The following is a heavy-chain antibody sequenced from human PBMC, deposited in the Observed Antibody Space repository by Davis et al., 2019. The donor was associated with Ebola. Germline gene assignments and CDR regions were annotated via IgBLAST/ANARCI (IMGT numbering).Heavy chain of an antibody. Sequence: GSLRLSCTVSGGSISSSSYYWSWIRQPPGKGLEWIGEINHSGSTNYNPSLKSRVTISVDTSKNQFSLKLSSVTAADTAVYYCARVSTLYYYYGMDVWGQGTTVTVSS. V-gene: IGHV4-39*07. CDR2: INHSGST. CDR1: GGSISSSSYY. D-gene: IGHD4-11*01. J-gene: IGHJ6*02. CDR3: ARVSTLYYYYGMDV.